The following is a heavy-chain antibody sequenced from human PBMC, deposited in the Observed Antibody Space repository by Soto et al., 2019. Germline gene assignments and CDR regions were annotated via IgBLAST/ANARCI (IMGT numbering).Heavy chain of an antibody. CDR2: IRASGNPT. CDR1: GFTFNRYA. CDR3: AKAPAHDFGDYWPHYYFDV. D-gene: IGHD4-17*01. V-gene: IGHV3-23*01. Sequence: GGSLRLSCVASGFTFNRYAMNWFRRAPGKGLEWVSSIRASGNPTYYADFVKGRFTISRDNSKNTVYLQMDSLGADDTAVYYCAKAPAHDFGDYWPHYYFDVWGRGTRVTVSS. J-gene: IGHJ2*01.